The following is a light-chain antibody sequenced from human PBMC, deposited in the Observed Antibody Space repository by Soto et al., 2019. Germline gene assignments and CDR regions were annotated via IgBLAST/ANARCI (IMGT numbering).Light chain of an antibody. CDR3: QQYNSFIWT. J-gene: IGKJ1*01. Sequence: SQVGQEPTSLSASVGDRVTITCLASLNIGDSLSWFQQKAGKPPTQLIYGASALQSGVPSRFSGSGSGTEFTLTISSLQPEDFATYYCQQYNSFIWTFGRGTMVDI. CDR2: GAS. V-gene: IGKV1-16*01. CDR1: LNIGDS.